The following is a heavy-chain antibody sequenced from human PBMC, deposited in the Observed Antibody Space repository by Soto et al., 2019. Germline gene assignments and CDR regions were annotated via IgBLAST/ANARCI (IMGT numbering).Heavy chain of an antibody. V-gene: IGHV4-39*01. D-gene: IGHD6-6*01. Sequence: QLQLQETGPGLVKPSETLSLTCTVSGGSISSSSYFRAWIRQPPGKGLEWIGSINYSGNTYYNPSLKSRVTMSVDTSKNQFSLKLSSMTAADTFVYYCATHGGITARRFDYW. CDR3: ATHGGITARRFDY. CDR1: GGSISSSSYF. CDR2: INYSGNT. J-gene: IGHJ4*01.